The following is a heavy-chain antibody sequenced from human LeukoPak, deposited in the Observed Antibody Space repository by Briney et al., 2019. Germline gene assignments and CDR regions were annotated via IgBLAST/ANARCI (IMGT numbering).Heavy chain of an antibody. CDR3: ARDLGPAMVRGVIVY. CDR2: IISSSSYI. Sequence: GGSLRLSFAASGFTFSSYSMNWVRRAPGKGLEGVSSIISSSSYIYYADSVKGRFTISRDNAKNSLYLQMNSLRAEDTAVYYCARDLGPAMVRGVIVYWGQGTLVTVSS. J-gene: IGHJ4*02. V-gene: IGHV3-21*01. CDR1: GFTFSSYS. D-gene: IGHD3-10*01.